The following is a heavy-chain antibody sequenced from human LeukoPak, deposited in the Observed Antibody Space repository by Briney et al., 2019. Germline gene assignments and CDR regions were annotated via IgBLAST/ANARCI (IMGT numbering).Heavy chain of an antibody. Sequence: SETLSLTCAVSGYSISSGYYWGWIRQPPGKGLEWIGSIYHSGSTYYNPSLKSRVTISVDTSKNQFSLKLSSVTAADTAVYYCVRARKRDYWGQGTLVTVSS. CDR3: VRARKRDY. V-gene: IGHV4-38-2*01. CDR2: IYHSGST. CDR1: GYSISSGYY. J-gene: IGHJ4*02.